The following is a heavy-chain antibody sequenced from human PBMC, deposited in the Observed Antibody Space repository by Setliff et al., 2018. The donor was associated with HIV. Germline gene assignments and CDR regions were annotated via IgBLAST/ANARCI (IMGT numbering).Heavy chain of an antibody. D-gene: IGHD7-27*01. J-gene: IGHJ6*03. CDR1: GGSISSGGYY. Sequence: PSETLSLTCTVSGGSISSGGYYWSWIRQHPGKGLEWIGHIYYSGSTSYNPSLKSRVTISLDTSNNLFSLRVNSVTAADTSVYYCARDRLGGDYYYMDVWGKGTTVTVSS. CDR2: IYYSGST. CDR3: ARDRLGGDYYYMDV. V-gene: IGHV4-31*03.